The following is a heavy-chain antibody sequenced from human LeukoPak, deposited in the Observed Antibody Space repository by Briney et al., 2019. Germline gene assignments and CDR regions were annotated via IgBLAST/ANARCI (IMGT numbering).Heavy chain of an antibody. CDR1: GFTFDDYA. J-gene: IGHJ4*02. D-gene: IGHD3-22*01. CDR2: ISWDGENT. V-gene: IGHV3-43D*03. Sequence: GGSLRLSCAASGFTFDDYAMHWVRQPPGKGLEWVSLISWDGENTYYTDSVKDRFSISRDNSKNSLYLQMNSLRAEDTALYYCGKDLGTYYPSYVDQWGQGTLVTVSS. CDR3: GKDLGTYYPSYVDQ.